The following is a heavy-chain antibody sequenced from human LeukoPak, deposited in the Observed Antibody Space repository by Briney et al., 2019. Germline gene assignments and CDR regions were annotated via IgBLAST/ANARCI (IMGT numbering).Heavy chain of an antibody. Sequence: SETLSLTCTVSGGSISSSSYCWGWIRQPPGKGLEWIGEINHSGSTNYNPSLKSRVTISVDTSKNQFSLKLSSVTAADTAVYYCARGFGPSLYYYGMDVWGQGTTVTVSS. J-gene: IGHJ6*02. CDR2: INHSGST. CDR1: GGSISSSSYC. CDR3: ARGFGPSLYYYGMDV. D-gene: IGHD3-10*01. V-gene: IGHV4-39*07.